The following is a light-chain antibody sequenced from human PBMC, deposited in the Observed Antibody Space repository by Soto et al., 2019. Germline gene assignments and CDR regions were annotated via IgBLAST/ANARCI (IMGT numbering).Light chain of an antibody. CDR2: GTS. Sequence: EIVLTQSPGTLSLSPGERAILSCRASQSVSSSYLAWYQQKPGQAPRLLMHGTSTRAPGTPDRFRGYGSGTDFTLTISSLEPEDFAVYYCQQYGGSPLWTFGQGTKVEIK. CDR1: QSVSSSY. J-gene: IGKJ1*01. V-gene: IGKV3-20*01. CDR3: QQYGGSPLWT.